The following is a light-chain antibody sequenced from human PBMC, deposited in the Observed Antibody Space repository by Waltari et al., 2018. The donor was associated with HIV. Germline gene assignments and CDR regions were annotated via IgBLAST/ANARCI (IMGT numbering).Light chain of an antibody. J-gene: IGKJ1*01. Sequence: IVMTQSPANMSVSPGERATLPCMASQTVSSNLAWYQQKPGQAPRLLIHGASSRATGVPARFSGSGSGTEFTLTISSLQSEDFAVYYCQQYYKWPRTFGQGTKVEIK. V-gene: IGKV3-15*01. CDR1: QTVSSN. CDR3: QQYYKWPRT. CDR2: GAS.